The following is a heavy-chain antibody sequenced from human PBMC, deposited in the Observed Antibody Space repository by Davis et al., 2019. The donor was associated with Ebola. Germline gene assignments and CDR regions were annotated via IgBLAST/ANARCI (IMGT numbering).Heavy chain of an antibody. Sequence: GSLRLSCTVSGGSVSSGGYYWNWIRQPPGKGLEWIGYIYYSGSTDYGPSLRGRATISLDTSKNQFSLKLSSVTAADTAVYYCARAQQGIWFGELLYREAYYFDYWGQGTLVTVSS. V-gene: IGHV4-61*08. CDR2: IYYSGST. CDR1: GGSVSSGGYY. D-gene: IGHD3-10*01. CDR3: ARAQQGIWFGELLYREAYYFDY. J-gene: IGHJ4*02.